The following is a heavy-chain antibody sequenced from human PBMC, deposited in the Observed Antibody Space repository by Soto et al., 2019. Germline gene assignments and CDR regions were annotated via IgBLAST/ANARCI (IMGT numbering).Heavy chain of an antibody. V-gene: IGHV1-46*01. Sequence: QVQLVQSGAEVKKPGASVKVSCKASGYTFTSYYMHWVRQAPGQGLEWMGIINPSGGSTSYAQKFQGRVTMTRDTSTSTVYMELSSLRSEDTAVYYCARPQPHLGYCSGGSCWSDAFDIWGQGTMVTVSS. CDR2: INPSGGST. CDR1: GYTFTSYY. D-gene: IGHD2-15*01. CDR3: ARPQPHLGYCSGGSCWSDAFDI. J-gene: IGHJ3*02.